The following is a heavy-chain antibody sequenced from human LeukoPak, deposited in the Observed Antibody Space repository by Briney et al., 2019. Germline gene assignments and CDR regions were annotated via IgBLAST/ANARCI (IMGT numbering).Heavy chain of an antibody. Sequence: SETLSLTCAVYGGSFSGYYWSWIRQPPGKGREWIGEINHSGSTNYNPSLKTRVTISVDTSKNQFSLKLSSVTAADTAVYYCARHEYYDSSGLGLYYYYYMDVWGKGTTVTIS. CDR1: GGSFSGYY. CDR3: ARHEYYDSSGLGLYYYYYMDV. CDR2: INHSGST. D-gene: IGHD3-22*01. V-gene: IGHV4-34*01. J-gene: IGHJ6*03.